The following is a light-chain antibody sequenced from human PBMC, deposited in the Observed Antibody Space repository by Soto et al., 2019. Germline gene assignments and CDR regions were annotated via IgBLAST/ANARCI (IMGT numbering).Light chain of an antibody. V-gene: IGKV1-27*01. CDR2: AAS. CDR1: QGISNY. Sequence: DIQMTQSPSSLSASVGDTVTITCRASQGISNYLAWYQQKPGQVPNLLIYAASTLQSGVTSRFSGSGSGTDFTLTISSLRPEDVATYYWQKYNNAPRTFGQGTKVEI. J-gene: IGKJ1*01. CDR3: QKYNNAPRT.